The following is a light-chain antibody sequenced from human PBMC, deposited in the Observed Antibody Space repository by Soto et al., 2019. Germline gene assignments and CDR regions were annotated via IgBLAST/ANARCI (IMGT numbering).Light chain of an antibody. CDR3: SSYTTNYTPLV. CDR1: SSDVGGYNY. CDR2: EVS. V-gene: IGLV2-14*01. J-gene: IGLJ2*01. Sequence: QSALTQPASVSGSPGQSITISCTGTSSDVGGYNYVSWYQQHPGKAPKLMIYEVSNRPSGISNRFSGSKSGDTASLTISGLQAEVDADYYCSSYTTNYTPLVFGGGTNLTVL.